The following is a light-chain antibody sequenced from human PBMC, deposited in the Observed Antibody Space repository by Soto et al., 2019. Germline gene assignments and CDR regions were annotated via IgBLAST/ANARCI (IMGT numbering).Light chain of an antibody. CDR1: QSVSSSY. J-gene: IGKJ4*01. V-gene: IGKV3-20*01. CDR2: GAS. CDR3: QQYGSSPLLT. Sequence: EIVLTQSPGTLSLSPGERATLSCRASQSVSSSYLAWYQQKPGQAPRLLIYGASSRATGIPDRFSGSGSGTDLTITISRLEPEDFAVYYCQQYGSSPLLTFGGGTTVEIK.